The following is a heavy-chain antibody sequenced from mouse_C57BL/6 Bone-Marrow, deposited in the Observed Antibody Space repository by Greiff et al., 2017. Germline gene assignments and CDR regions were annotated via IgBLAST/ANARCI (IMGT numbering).Heavy chain of an antibody. V-gene: IGHV1-63*01. CDR1: GYTFTNYW. D-gene: IGHD3-1*01. Sequence: VQLQESGAELVRPGTSVKMSCKASGYTFTNYWIGWAKQRPGHGLEWIGDIYPGGGYTNYNEKFKGKGKLTADKSSSTAYMQFSSLTSEDSAIDYCARARWDAMDDWGQGTSVTGSS. J-gene: IGHJ4*01. CDR2: IYPGGGYT. CDR3: ARARWDAMDD.